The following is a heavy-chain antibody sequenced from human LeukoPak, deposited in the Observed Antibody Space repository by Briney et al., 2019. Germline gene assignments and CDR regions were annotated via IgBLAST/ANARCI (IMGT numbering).Heavy chain of an antibody. D-gene: IGHD6-6*01. V-gene: IGHV1-8*03. Sequence: ASVKVSCKASGYTFTSYDINWVRQATGQGLEWMGWMNPNSGNTGYAQKFQGRVTITRNTSISTAYVELSSLRSEDTAVYYCARVFGAAPGYYYYYMDVWGKGTTVTVSS. CDR2: MNPNSGNT. J-gene: IGHJ6*03. CDR3: ARVFGAAPGYYYYYMDV. CDR1: GYTFTSYD.